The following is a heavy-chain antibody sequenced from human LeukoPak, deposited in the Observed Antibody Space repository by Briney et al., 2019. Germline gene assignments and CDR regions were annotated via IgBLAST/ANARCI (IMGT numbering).Heavy chain of an antibody. J-gene: IGHJ5*02. D-gene: IGHD4-11*01. Sequence: SETLSLTCAVYGGSFSDYYWSWIRQPPGEGLEWIGEINHSGSTNYNPSLKSLKSRVTISVDTSNNQFSLNLSSVTAADMAVYYCARTDYRAWGQGALVTVSS. CDR2: INHSGST. CDR1: GGSFSDYY. CDR3: ARTDYRA. V-gene: IGHV4-34*01.